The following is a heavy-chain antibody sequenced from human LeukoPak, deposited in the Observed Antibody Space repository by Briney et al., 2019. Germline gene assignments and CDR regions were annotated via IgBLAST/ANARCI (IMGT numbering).Heavy chain of an antibody. CDR2: ISSSSSYI. J-gene: IGHJ4*02. CDR3: ARDPETAADFDF. V-gene: IGHV3-21*01. D-gene: IGHD1-14*01. CDR1: GFTFSSYS. Sequence: PGGSLRLSCAASGFTFSSYSMNWVRQAPGKGLEWVSSISSSSSYIYYADSVKGRFTISRDNAKNSLYLQMSSLRAEDTAVYYCARDPETAADFDFWGQGTLVTVSS.